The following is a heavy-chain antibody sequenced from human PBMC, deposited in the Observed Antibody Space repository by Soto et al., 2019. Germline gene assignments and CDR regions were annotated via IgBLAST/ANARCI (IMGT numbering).Heavy chain of an antibody. V-gene: IGHV1-69*01. CDR1: GGTFGSYA. CDR3: ATALGCRSTSCTLDY. J-gene: IGHJ4*02. CDR2: IIPVSGAA. Sequence: QVQLVQSGAEVKKPGSSVKVSCTASGGTFGSYAFSWVRQAPGQGLEWMGGIIPVSGAAHYAQKFQGRVTITADESTSTAYMELSILSSQDTAVYYCATALGCRSTSCTLDYWGQGTRVIVSS. D-gene: IGHD2-2*01.